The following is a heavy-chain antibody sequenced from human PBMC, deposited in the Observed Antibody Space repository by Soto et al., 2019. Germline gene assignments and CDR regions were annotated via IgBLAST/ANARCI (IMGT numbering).Heavy chain of an antibody. CDR3: ARGGIAARPYYYYHLAV. CDR1: GGSFSGYY. V-gene: IGHV4-34*01. J-gene: IGHJ6*03. Sequence: PSETLSLTCAVYGGSFSGYYWSWIRQPPGKGLEWIGEINHSGSTNYNPSLKSRVTISVDTSKNQFSLKLSSVTAADTAVYYCARGGIAARPYYYYHLAVWGKGTTVTVSS. CDR2: INHSGST. D-gene: IGHD6-6*01.